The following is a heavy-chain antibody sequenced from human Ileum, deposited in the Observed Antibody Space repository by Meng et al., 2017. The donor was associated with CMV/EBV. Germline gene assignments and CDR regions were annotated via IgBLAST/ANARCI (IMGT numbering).Heavy chain of an antibody. V-gene: IGHV1-2*02. D-gene: IGHD2-2*03. Sequence: ASVKVSCKASGYTFTSYDINWVRQATGQGLEWMGWMNPNSGATYYAQKFSDRVTMTRDMSVSTFYMELTRLTSDDTAVYHCVRDMDGSEGSAFDIWGQGTMVTVSS. CDR1: GYTFTSYD. CDR3: VRDMDGSEGSAFDI. J-gene: IGHJ3*02. CDR2: MNPNSGAT.